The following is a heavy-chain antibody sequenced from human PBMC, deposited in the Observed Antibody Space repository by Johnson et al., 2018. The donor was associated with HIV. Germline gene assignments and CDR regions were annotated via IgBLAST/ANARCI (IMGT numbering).Heavy chain of an antibody. V-gene: IGHV3-74*03. J-gene: IGHJ3*02. D-gene: IGHD1-26*01. CDR3: AGGGGDYYRDAFDI. CDR2: INGDGSST. CDR1: GFTFNSHW. Sequence: EVQLVESGGGLVQPGGSLRLSCAASGFTFNSHWIHWVRQAPGKGLVWVSRINGDGSSTKYANSVRGRFTISRDNAKNTLYLEMNSLRDEDTAVYYCAGGGGDYYRDAFDIWGQGTMVTVSS.